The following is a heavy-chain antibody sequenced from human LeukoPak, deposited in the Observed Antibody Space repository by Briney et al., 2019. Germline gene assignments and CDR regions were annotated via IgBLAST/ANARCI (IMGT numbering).Heavy chain of an antibody. CDR2: TRSKANRYTT. J-gene: IGHJ4*02. D-gene: IGHD1-7*01. CDR3: VTGTAVFDY. Sequence: GGSLRLSCAASGFTFSDHYTDWVRQAPGKGLEWVARTRSKANRYTTEYAASVKGRFSISRDDSKNSLYLRMSSLKTDDTAVYYCVTGTAVFDYWGQGTLVTVTS. CDR1: GFTFSDHY. V-gene: IGHV3-72*01.